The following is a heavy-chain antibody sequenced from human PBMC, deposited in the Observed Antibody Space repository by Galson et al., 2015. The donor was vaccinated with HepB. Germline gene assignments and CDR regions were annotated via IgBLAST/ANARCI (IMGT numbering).Heavy chain of an antibody. CDR2: IYPGDSDT. CDR1: GYSFTSYW. J-gene: IGHJ3*02. D-gene: IGHD2-21*02. CDR3: ARHRYCGGDCSYAFDI. Sequence: SGAEVKKPGESLKISCKGSGYSFTSYWIGWVRQMPGKGLEWMGIIYPGDSDTRYSPSFQGQVTISADKSISTAYLQWSSLKASDTAMYYCARHRYCGGDCSYAFDIWGQGTMVTVSS. V-gene: IGHV5-51*01.